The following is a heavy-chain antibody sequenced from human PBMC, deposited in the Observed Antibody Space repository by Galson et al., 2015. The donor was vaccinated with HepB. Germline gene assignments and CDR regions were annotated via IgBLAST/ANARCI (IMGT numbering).Heavy chain of an antibody. V-gene: IGHV4-34*01. D-gene: IGHD6-13*01. Sequence: TLSLTCAVYGGSFSGYYWSWIRQPPGKGLEWIGEINHSGSTNYNPSLKSRVTISVDTSKNQFSLKLSSVTAADTAVYYCARTRSSSWYWDYGMDVWGQGTTVTVSS. J-gene: IGHJ6*02. CDR1: GGSFSGYY. CDR2: INHSGST. CDR3: ARTRSSSWYWDYGMDV.